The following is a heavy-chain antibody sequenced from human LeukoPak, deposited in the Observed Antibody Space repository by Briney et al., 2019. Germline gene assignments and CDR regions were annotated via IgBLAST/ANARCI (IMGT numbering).Heavy chain of an antibody. V-gene: IGHV4-59*08. CDR1: GGSISSYY. D-gene: IGHD1-26*01. J-gene: IGHJ3*02. Sequence: SETLSLTCTVSGGSISSYYWSWVRQPPGKGLEWIAYIYYSGSTDYNPSLKSRVTISLDTSKNQFSLKLSSVTAADTAVYYCARHDPIVGTPDAFDIWGQGTMVTVSS. CDR2: IYYSGST. CDR3: ARHDPIVGTPDAFDI.